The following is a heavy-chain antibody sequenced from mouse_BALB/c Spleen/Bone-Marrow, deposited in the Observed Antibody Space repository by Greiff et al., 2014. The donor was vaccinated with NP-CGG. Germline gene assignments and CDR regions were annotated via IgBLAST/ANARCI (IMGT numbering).Heavy chain of an antibody. CDR1: GYTFTSHW. D-gene: IGHD4-1*01. CDR3: ARGNWEVMDY. Sequence: VQLVESGAELAKPGASVKMSCKASGYTFTSHWMHWVKQRPGQGLEWIGYINPSTGHTEYDQKFKDKATLTADKSSITAYMQLSSLTSEDSAVYYCARGNWEVMDYLGQGTSVTVSS. V-gene: IGHV1-7*01. CDR2: INPSTGHT. J-gene: IGHJ4*01.